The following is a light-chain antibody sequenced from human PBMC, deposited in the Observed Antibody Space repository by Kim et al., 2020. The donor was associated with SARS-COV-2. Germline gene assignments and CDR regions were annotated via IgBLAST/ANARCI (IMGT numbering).Light chain of an antibody. J-gene: IGLJ3*02. CDR2: RNSDGSD. Sequence: ASVKRTCALSSGHRSDAIAWRQRQREKGARYMRKRNSDGSDREGEGIPERVSGSSAGAERYRTISSVQSEEVAEYYCQSWGTGIRVFGGGTQLTVL. V-gene: IGLV4-69*01. CDR1: SGHRSDA. CDR3: QSWGTGIRV.